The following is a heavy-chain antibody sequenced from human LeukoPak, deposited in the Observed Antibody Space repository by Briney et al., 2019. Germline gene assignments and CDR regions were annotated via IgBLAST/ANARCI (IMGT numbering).Heavy chain of an antibody. J-gene: IGHJ3*02. CDR2: ISGSGGSR. CDR3: AKKYYYDGSGSFPHDVFDI. Sequence: PGGSLRLSCAASGFTFSSYAMGWVRQAPGKGLEWVSGISGSGGSRYYADSVKGRFTISRDNSKNTLSLQMNSRRVEDTAIYYCAKKYYYDGSGSFPHDVFDIWGEGTMVTVSS. CDR1: GFTFSSYA. D-gene: IGHD3-22*01. V-gene: IGHV3-23*01.